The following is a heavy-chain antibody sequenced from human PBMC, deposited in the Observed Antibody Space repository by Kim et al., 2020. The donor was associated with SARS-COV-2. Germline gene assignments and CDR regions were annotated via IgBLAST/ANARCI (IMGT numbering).Heavy chain of an antibody. Sequence: RFTISRDNAKNSLYLQMNSLGAEDTAVYYCARDEGATNYYYGSGSYPLDYWGQGTLVTVSS. D-gene: IGHD3-10*01. CDR3: ARDEGATNYYYGSGSYPLDY. J-gene: IGHJ4*02. V-gene: IGHV3-11*06.